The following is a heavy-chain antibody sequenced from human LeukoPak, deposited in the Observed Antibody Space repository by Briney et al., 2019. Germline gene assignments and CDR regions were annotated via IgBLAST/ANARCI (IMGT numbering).Heavy chain of an antibody. Sequence: GGSLRHSCAGSGFTFRDYWMTWVRQAPGKGLECVATIKCDGAEKYYEDSVKGRFTISRDDAKKSLYLQMNSLRAEDTAVYYCARLDGDKGRPADYWGQGTQVSVSS. CDR1: GFTFRDYW. V-gene: IGHV3-7*01. CDR3: ARLDGDKGRPADY. J-gene: IGHJ4*02. CDR2: IKCDGAEK. D-gene: IGHD4-17*01.